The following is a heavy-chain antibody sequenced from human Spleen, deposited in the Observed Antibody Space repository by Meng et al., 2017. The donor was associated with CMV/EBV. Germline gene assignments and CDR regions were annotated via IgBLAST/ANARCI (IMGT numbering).Heavy chain of an antibody. CDR2: IYSGDSTT. CDR1: GFSFSSYA. D-gene: IGHD1-26*01. J-gene: IGHJ3*02. V-gene: IGHV3-23*03. Sequence: GGSLRLSCAASGFSFSSYAMSWVRQAPGKGLEWVSVIYSGDSTTYYADSVKGRFTISRDNSKNTLYLQMNSLRAEDTAVYYCAKDRVGATNDAFDIWGQGTMVTVSS. CDR3: AKDRVGATNDAFDI.